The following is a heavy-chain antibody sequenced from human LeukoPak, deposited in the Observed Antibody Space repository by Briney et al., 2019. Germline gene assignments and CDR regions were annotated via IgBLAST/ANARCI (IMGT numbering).Heavy chain of an antibody. Sequence: GGSLRLSCAASGFTFRSYSMNWVRQAPGKGLEWVSSISSNSSYIYYADSVKGRFTISRDNAKNSLYLQMNSLRADDTAVYFCARGRGSGSYYNDYQFDYWGQGTLVTVSS. CDR1: GFTFRSYS. CDR3: ARGRGSGSYYNDYQFDY. D-gene: IGHD3-10*01. CDR2: ISSNSSYI. V-gene: IGHV3-21*01. J-gene: IGHJ4*02.